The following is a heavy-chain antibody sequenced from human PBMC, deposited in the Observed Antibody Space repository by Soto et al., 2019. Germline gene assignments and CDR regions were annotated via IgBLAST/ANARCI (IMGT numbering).Heavy chain of an antibody. D-gene: IGHD3-9*01. CDR1: GGSFSGFY. CDR3: ARGPIRYFDWLSLQAYFDY. V-gene: IGHV4-34*01. J-gene: IGHJ4*02. Sequence: SETLSLTCAVYGGSFSGFYWSWIRQPPGKGLEWIGEINHSGSTNYNPSLKSRVTISVDTSKNQFSLKLSSVTAADTAVYYCARGPIRYFDWLSLQAYFDYWGQGTLVTVSS. CDR2: INHSGST.